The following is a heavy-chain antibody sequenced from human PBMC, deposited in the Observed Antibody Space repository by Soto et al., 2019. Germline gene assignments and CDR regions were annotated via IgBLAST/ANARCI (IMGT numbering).Heavy chain of an antibody. CDR2: IYSGGST. D-gene: IGHD3-22*01. J-gene: IGHJ6*04. CDR3: ARAGSSGYYYYYGMDV. V-gene: IGHV3-53*01. CDR1: GFTVSSNY. Sequence: GGSLRLSCAASGFTVSSNYMSWVRQAPGKGLEWVSVIYSGGSTYSADTVKGRFTISRDNSKNTLYLQMNSLRAEDTAVYYCARAGSSGYYYYYGMDVWGKGTTVTVSS.